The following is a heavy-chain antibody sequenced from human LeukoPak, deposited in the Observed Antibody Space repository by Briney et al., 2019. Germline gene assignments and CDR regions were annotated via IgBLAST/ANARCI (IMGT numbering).Heavy chain of an antibody. CDR3: ARMYYYGSGTYYNGAHYYYGMDV. V-gene: IGHV3-74*01. CDR1: GFTFSNYA. D-gene: IGHD3-10*01. Sequence: GGSLRLSCAASGFTFSNYAMHWVRQAPGRGLVWVSHINIDGSTTDYADSVKGRFAISRDNAKNTLYLQMNSLRAEDTAVYYCARMYYYGSGTYYNGAHYYYGMDVWGQGTTVTVSS. CDR2: INIDGSTT. J-gene: IGHJ6*02.